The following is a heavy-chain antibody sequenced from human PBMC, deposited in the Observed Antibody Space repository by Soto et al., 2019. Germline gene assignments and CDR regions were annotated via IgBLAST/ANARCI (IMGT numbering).Heavy chain of an antibody. D-gene: IGHD2-2*01. Sequence: GESLKISCKGSGYSFNTYWIGWVRQMPGKGLKWMGIIFPADSDTIYSPSFQGKVTISVDKSISTAYLQWSSLKASDTAMYYCERVLQYQLPPDAFDIWERGTIVTGSS. CDR2: IFPADSDT. J-gene: IGHJ3*02. V-gene: IGHV5-51*01. CDR3: ERVLQYQLPPDAFDI. CDR1: GYSFNTYW.